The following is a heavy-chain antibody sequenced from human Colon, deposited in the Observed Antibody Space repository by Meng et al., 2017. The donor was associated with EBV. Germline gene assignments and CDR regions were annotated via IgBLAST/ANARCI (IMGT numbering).Heavy chain of an antibody. V-gene: IGHV4-4*02. CDR1: GGSISSNNW. CDR3: ASSDYYGSGSYYP. Sequence: HVQLQESGQGLVKPSGTLALTCAVSGGSISSNNWWSWVRQPPGKGLEWIGEIFHSGSTKHNPSLKSRVTMSMDKSKNQFSLRLSSVTAADTAVYYCASSDYYGSGSYYPWGQGTLVTASS. D-gene: IGHD3-10*01. CDR2: IFHSGST. J-gene: IGHJ5*02.